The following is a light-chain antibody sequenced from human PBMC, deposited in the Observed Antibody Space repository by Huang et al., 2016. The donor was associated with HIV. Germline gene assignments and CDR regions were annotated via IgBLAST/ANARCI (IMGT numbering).Light chain of an antibody. CDR3: QQFGSSPPYS. CDR2: GAS. J-gene: IGKJ2*03. V-gene: IGKV3-20*01. Sequence: EIVLTQSPDTLSLSPGKIATVSCRASQSVTRNHLAWYQQRPGQAPKLLIYGASTRATGMPDRCSGSGSGTDFTLTISRLAPEDVAVYYCQQFGSSPPYSFGQGTKLEIK. CDR1: QSVTRNH.